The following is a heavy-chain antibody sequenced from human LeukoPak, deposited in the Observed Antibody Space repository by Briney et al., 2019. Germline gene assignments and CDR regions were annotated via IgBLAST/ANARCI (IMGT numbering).Heavy chain of an antibody. V-gene: IGHV3-15*01. D-gene: IGHD3-10*01. Sequence: KTGGSLRLSCAVSGFTFSNAWMSWVRQAPRKGLEWVGRIYSKAAGGTTEYAAPVKGRFTISRDDSKNMLYLQMNSLQTEDTAVYYCTSEYYGPCYWGQGTLVTVSS. CDR3: TSEYYGPCY. J-gene: IGHJ4*02. CDR2: IYSKAAGGTT. CDR1: GFTFSNAW.